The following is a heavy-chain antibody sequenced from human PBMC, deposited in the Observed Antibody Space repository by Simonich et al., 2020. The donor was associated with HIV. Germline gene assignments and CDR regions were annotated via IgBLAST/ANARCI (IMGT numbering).Heavy chain of an antibody. J-gene: IGHJ6*03. CDR3: VRGPVVVLVATPQSYYYMDV. V-gene: IGHV4-34*02. Sequence: QVELQQWGAGLLKPSETLSLNCAVYGGSFSGYYWSWIRQPPGKGLEWIGDINHSGSNNNNPSLIDRVTISVDTSKDQFSLKLGFVTAADTAVYYCVRGPVVVLVATPQSYYYMDVWGKGTTVTVSS. CDR1: GGSFSGYY. D-gene: IGHD2-15*01. CDR2: INHSGSN.